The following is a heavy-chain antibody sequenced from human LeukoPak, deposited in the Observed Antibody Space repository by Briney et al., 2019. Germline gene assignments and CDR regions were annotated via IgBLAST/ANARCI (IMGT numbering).Heavy chain of an antibody. CDR1: GYTFSSHY. J-gene: IGHJ4*02. Sequence: ASVKVSCKASGYTFSSHYMHWVRQAPGQGLEWMGIINPRGGGTSYAQKFQGRVTMTRDMSTSTVYMGLSSLRSEDTAVYYCARAVTILGVAIPAYWGQGTLVTVSS. D-gene: IGHD3-3*01. CDR3: ARAVTILGVAIPAY. CDR2: INPRGGGT. V-gene: IGHV1-46*01.